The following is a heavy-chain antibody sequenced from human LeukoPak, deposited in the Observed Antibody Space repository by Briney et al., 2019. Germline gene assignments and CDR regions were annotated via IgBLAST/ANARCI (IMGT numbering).Heavy chain of an antibody. J-gene: IGHJ4*02. CDR3: ARRAYYDSSGYYYYFDY. CDR2: FYPGDSDT. V-gene: IGHV5-51*01. CDR1: GYSFTSYW. D-gene: IGHD3-22*01. Sequence: GESLKISCKGSGYSFTSYWIGWVRQMPGKGLEWRGIFYPGDSDTRYSPSFQGQVTISADKSISTAYLQWSSLKASDTAMYYCARRAYYDSSGYYYYFDYWGQGTLVTVSS.